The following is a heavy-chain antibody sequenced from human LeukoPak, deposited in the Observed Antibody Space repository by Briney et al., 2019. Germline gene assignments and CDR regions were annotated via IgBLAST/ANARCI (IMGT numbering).Heavy chain of an antibody. D-gene: IGHD6-13*01. CDR2: IYTSGST. CDR3: ARENPSTRGYSSSWYSLDY. J-gene: IGHJ4*02. CDR1: GGSISSYY. Sequence: SETLSLTCTVSGGSISSYYWSWIRQPAGKGLEWIGRIYTSGSTNYNPSLKSRVTMSVDTSNNQFSLKLSSVTAADTAVYYCARENPSTRGYSSSWYSLDYWGQGTLVTVSS. V-gene: IGHV4-4*07.